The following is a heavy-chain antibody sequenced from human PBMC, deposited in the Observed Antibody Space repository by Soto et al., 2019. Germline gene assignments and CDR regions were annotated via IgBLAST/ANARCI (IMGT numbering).Heavy chain of an antibody. V-gene: IGHV3-48*01. D-gene: IGHD3-3*01. Sequence: EVQLVESVGGLVQPGGSLRLSCAASGFTFSSYSMNWVRQAPGKGLEWVSYINSGSSTIYYADSVKGRFTISRDNAKNSLYLQLNSLRAEDTAVYYCARDKPRSGYEKFDYWGQGTLVTVSS. CDR1: GFTFSSYS. J-gene: IGHJ4*02. CDR2: INSGSSTI. CDR3: ARDKPRSGYEKFDY.